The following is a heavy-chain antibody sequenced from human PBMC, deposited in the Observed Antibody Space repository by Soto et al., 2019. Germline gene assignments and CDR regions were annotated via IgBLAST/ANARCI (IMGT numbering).Heavy chain of an antibody. CDR1: GISLKTSGVA. D-gene: IGHD3-10*01. J-gene: IGHJ5*02. Sequence: QITLKESGPTVVKPTQTLTLTCNISGISLKTSGVAVGWIRQPPGKALEWLALIFWDDEKLYDPSLRTRLTITKDASKNQVVLTMTNMAPVDTATYFCARRPPVTILFPDMCFDPWGQGTLVTVSS. CDR3: ARRPPVTILFPDMCFDP. CDR2: IFWDDEK. V-gene: IGHV2-5*05.